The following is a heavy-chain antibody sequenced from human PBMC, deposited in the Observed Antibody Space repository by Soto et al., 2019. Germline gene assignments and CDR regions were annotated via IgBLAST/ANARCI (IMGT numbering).Heavy chain of an antibody. J-gene: IGHJ6*02. CDR1: GGTFSSYA. V-gene: IGHV1-69*01. CDR2: IIPIFGTA. CDR3: ARSTVGAVNYYYYYGMDV. Sequence: QVQLVQSGAEVKKPGSSVKVSCKASGGTFSSYAISWVRQAPGQGLAWMGGIIPIFGTANYAQKIQGRVTITADESTSTAYMELSSLRSEDTAVYYCARSTVGAVNYYYYYGMDVWGQGTTVTVSS. D-gene: IGHD1-26*01.